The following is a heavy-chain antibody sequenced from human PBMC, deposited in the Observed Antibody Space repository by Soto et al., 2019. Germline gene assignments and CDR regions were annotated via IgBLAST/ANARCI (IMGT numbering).Heavy chain of an antibody. CDR2: ISGSGGST. J-gene: IGHJ4*02. Sequence: EVQLLESGGGLVQPGGSLRLSCAASGFTFSSYAMSWVRQAPGKGLEWVSAISGSGGSTYYADSVKGRFTISRDNSKNTLYLQMNSLRAEDTAVYYCAKVPPTSHSSSATLDYWGQGTLVTVSS. V-gene: IGHV3-23*01. D-gene: IGHD6-6*01. CDR3: AKVPPTSHSSSATLDY. CDR1: GFTFSSYA.